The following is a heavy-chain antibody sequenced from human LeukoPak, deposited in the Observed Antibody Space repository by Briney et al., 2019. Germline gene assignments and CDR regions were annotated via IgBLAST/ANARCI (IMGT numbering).Heavy chain of an antibody. D-gene: IGHD3-3*01. CDR1: GYTFTIYG. CDR3: ARGGGQYYDFWSGYPTFDY. Sequence: ASVKVSCKASGYTFTIYGISWVRQAPGQGLEWMGWISAYNGNTNYAQKLQGRVTMTTDTSTSTAYMELRSLRSDDTAVYYCARGGGQYYDFWSGYPTFDYWGQGTLVTVSS. V-gene: IGHV1-18*01. CDR2: ISAYNGNT. J-gene: IGHJ4*02.